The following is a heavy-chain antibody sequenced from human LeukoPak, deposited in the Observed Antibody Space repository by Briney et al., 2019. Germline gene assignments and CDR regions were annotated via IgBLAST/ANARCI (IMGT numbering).Heavy chain of an antibody. D-gene: IGHD6-6*01. CDR1: GFTFSNYN. CDR3: AREHSSSSGSVSDY. J-gene: IGHJ4*02. CDR2: ISSSSSTI. V-gene: IGHV3-48*02. Sequence: GGSLRLSCTASGFTFSNYNMNWVRQAPGKGLEWVSYISSSSSTIYYADSVKGRFIISRDNAKNSLYLQINSLRDEDTAVYYCAREHSSSSGSVSDYWGQGTLVTVSS.